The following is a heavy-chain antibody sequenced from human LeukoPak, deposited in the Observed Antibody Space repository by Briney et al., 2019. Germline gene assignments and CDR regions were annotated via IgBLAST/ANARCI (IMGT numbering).Heavy chain of an antibody. Sequence: SETLSLTCTVSGGAISSGSHYWSWIRQSAGKGLEWIGRTHTSGTTNSNPSLKSRVTISVDTSKNQFSLKLSSVTAADTAVYYCAREYYDSNKAPAFDIWGQGTMVTVS. CDR2: THTSGTT. V-gene: IGHV4-61*02. J-gene: IGHJ3*02. CDR3: AREYYDSNKAPAFDI. CDR1: GGAISSGSHY. D-gene: IGHD3-22*01.